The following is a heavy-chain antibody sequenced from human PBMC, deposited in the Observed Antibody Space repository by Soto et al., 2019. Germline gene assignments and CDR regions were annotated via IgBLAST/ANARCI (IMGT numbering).Heavy chain of an antibody. J-gene: IGHJ3*02. Sequence: GESLKISCTGSGYSFTSYCIGWVRQMPGKGLEWMGIIYPGDSDTRYSPSFQGQVTISADKSISTAYLQWSSLKASDTAMYYCARRPTYYYDSSGGDAFDTWGQGTMVTVSS. CDR3: ARRPTYYYDSSGGDAFDT. V-gene: IGHV5-51*01. CDR1: GYSFTSYC. D-gene: IGHD3-22*01. CDR2: IYPGDSDT.